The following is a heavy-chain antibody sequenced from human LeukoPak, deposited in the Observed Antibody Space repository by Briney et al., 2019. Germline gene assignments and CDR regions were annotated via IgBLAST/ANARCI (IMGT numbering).Heavy chain of an antibody. Sequence: SETLSLTCTVSGGSISSYYWSWIRQPAGKGLEWIGRIYTSGSTNYNPSLKSRVTMSVDTSKNQFSLKLSSVTAADTAVYYCARDLPLRTSTFNDILTGYHPHDAFDIWGQGTMVTVSS. V-gene: IGHV4-4*07. CDR1: GGSISSYY. CDR3: ARDLPLRTSTFNDILTGYHPHDAFDI. D-gene: IGHD3-9*01. J-gene: IGHJ3*02. CDR2: IYTSGST.